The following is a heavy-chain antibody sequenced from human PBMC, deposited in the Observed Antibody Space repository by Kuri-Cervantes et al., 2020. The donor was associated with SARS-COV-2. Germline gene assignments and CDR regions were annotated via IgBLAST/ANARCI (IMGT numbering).Heavy chain of an antibody. CDR1: GFTVSSNY. D-gene: IGHD4-23*01. CDR3: ARVGRTGGNAFVDY. CDR2: IYSGGST. J-gene: IGHJ4*02. Sequence: GESLKISCAASGFTVSSNYMSWVRQAPGKGLEWVSVIYSGGSTYYADSVKGRFTISRDNSKNTLYLQMNSLRAEDTAVYYCARVGRTGGNAFVDYWGQGTLVTVSS. V-gene: IGHV3-53*01.